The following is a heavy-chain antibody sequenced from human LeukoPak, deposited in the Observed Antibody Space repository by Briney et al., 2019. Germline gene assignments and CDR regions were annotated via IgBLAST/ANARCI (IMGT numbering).Heavy chain of an antibody. V-gene: IGHV3-11*06. J-gene: IGHJ4*02. D-gene: IGHD2-2*01. CDR2: ISSSSSYT. CDR1: GFTFSDYY. CDR3: AREGYCSSTSCQFDY. Sequence: PGGSLRLSCAASGFTFSDYYMSWIRQAPGKGLEWVSYISSSSSYTNYADSVKGRLTISRDNAKNSLYLQMNSLRAEDTAVCYCAREGYCSSTSCQFDYWGQGTLVTVSS.